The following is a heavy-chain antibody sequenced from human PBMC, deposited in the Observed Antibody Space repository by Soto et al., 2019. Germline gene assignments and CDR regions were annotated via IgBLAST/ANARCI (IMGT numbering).Heavy chain of an antibody. Sequence: QVQLVDSGGGVVQPGGSLRLSCAASGFTFTTFAIHWVRQAPGKGLEWVAAISANGYNQFYGYSVKGRFIIFRDNSCNSVKLQMKSVRVEDTALYYCVRDTAEDCRSATCYVPLQLWSQGTLVTVSS. CDR3: VRDTAEDCRSATCYVPLQL. CDR1: GFTFTTFA. V-gene: IGHV3-30*04. D-gene: IGHD2-2*01. CDR2: ISANGYNQ. J-gene: IGHJ1*01.